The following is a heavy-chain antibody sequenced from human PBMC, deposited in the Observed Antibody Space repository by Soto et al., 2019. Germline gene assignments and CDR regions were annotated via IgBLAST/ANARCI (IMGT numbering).Heavy chain of an antibody. Sequence: ASVKVSFRASGYKFTTYVIHWVRQAPGQGLEWMGMIHTSGDTGYDQKFRGRVNMTIDTSTTTAHMELRNLTSEDTAVYFSVRGYCTTLRCSGDFQFWGQGTLVNVSS. CDR2: IHTSGDT. CDR1: GYKFTTYV. V-gene: IGHV1-46*01. CDR3: VRGYCTTLRCSGDFQF. J-gene: IGHJ1*01. D-gene: IGHD2-15*01.